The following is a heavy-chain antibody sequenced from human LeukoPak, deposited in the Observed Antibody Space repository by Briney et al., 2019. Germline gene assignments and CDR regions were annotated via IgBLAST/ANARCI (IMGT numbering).Heavy chain of an antibody. V-gene: IGHV3-23*01. CDR3: AKDSYSSGWPINFDY. CDR2: ISGSGGST. Sequence: PGGSLRLSCAASGFTFSSYAMSWVRQAPGKGLEWVSAISGSGGSTYYADSVKGRFTISRDNSKNTLYLQMNSPRAEDTAVYYCAKDSYSSGWPINFDYWGQGTLVTVSS. D-gene: IGHD6-19*01. J-gene: IGHJ4*02. CDR1: GFTFSSYA.